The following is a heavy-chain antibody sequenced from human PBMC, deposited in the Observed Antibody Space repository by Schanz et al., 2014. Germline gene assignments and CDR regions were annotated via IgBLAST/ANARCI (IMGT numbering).Heavy chain of an antibody. J-gene: IGHJ2*01. V-gene: IGHV3-23*04. CDR2: ISSGGGST. Sequence: VQLVDSGGGLVKPGGSLRLSCTASGFSFSTSAMSWVRQVPGKGLEWVSSISSGGGSTYYADSVKGRFTISRDNAKNSLYLQMTSLRAEDTAIYYCAKDAPYPFDLWGRGTLITVSS. CDR3: AKDAPYPFDL. CDR1: GFSFSTSA.